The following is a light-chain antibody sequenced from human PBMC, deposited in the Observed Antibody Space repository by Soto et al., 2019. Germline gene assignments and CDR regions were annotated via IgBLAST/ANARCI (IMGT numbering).Light chain of an antibody. CDR1: HDVSRY. CDR2: GAS. V-gene: IGKV1-9*01. Sequence: GDRVTITFRASHDVSRYSAWYQQKAGKAPKLLIYGASTLQSVVPSRFSGFGSGTEFTLTISSLQPEYFATYHCQQLQRTPFTFGPGTTVDV. J-gene: IGKJ3*01. CDR3: QQLQRTPFT.